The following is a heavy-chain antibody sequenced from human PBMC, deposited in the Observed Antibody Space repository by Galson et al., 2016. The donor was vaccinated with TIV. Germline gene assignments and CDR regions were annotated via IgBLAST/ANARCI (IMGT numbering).Heavy chain of an antibody. J-gene: IGHJ3*02. CDR2: ISDSGRS. V-gene: IGHV4-59*01. CDR1: SDSIINYY. CDR3: ARDLGLGAFDI. Sequence: TLSLTCTVSSDSIINYYLSWIRQPPGKGLEWIGYISDSGRSNENPSLKSRVTISVDTSKKQISLKLRSVTAADTAMYYCARDLGLGAFDIWGQGTMVTVSS. D-gene: IGHD7-27*01.